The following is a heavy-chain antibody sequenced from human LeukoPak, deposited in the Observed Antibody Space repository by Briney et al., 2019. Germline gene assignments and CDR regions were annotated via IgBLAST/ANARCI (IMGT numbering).Heavy chain of an antibody. CDR2: IYTSGST. CDR1: RGSISSGSYY. D-gene: IGHD4/OR15-4a*01. CDR3: ARLTMVAYFDY. V-gene: IGHV4-61*02. Sequence: SETLSLTCTVSRGSISSGSYYWSWIRQPAGKGLEWIGRIYTSGSTNYNPSLKSRVTISVDTSKNQFSLKLSSVTAADTAVYYCARLTMVAYFDYWGQGTLVTVSS. J-gene: IGHJ4*02.